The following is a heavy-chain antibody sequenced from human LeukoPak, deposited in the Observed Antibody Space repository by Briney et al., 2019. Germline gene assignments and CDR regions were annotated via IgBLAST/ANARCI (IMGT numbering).Heavy chain of an antibody. CDR2: IYYSGST. CDR1: GYSISSGYY. V-gene: IGHV4-38-2*02. D-gene: IGHD3-22*01. J-gene: IGHJ4*02. CDR3: AREPYYYDSSGSPYYFDY. Sequence: PSETLSLTCTVSGYSISSGYYWGWIRQPPGKGLEWIGSIYYSGSTYYNPSLKSRVTISVDTSKNQFSLKLSSVTAADTAVYYCAREPYYYDSSGSPYYFDYWGQGTLVTVSS.